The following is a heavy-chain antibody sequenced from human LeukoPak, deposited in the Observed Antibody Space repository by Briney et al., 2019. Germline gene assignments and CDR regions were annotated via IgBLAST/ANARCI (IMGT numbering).Heavy chain of an antibody. CDR1: GFTFSSYA. CDR3: ARMGAAAGTDY. Sequence: GGSLRLSCAASGFTFSSYAMSWVRQAPGKGLEWVSAISGSGGSTYYADSVKGRFTISRDNSKNTLYLQMNSLRAEDTAAYYCARMGAAAGTDYWGQGTLVTVSS. V-gene: IGHV3-23*01. J-gene: IGHJ4*02. D-gene: IGHD6-13*01. CDR2: ISGSGGST.